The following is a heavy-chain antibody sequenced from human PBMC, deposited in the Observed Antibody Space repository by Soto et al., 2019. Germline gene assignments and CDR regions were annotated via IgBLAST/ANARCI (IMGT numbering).Heavy chain of an antibody. CDR3: ARDKAAADYYYGMDV. CDR2: ISSSSSYI. V-gene: IGHV3-21*01. Sequence: PVGSLRLSCAASGFTFSSYSMNWVRQAPGKGLEWVSSISSSSSYIYYADSVKGRFTISRDNAKNSLYLQMNSLRAEDTAVYYCARDKAAADYYYGMDVWGQGTTVTVSS. J-gene: IGHJ6*02. CDR1: GFTFSSYS. D-gene: IGHD6-13*01.